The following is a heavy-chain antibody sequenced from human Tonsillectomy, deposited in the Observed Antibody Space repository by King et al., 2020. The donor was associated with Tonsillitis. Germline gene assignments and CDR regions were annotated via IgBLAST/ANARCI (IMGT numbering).Heavy chain of an antibody. CDR3: TRVRTVGFDAFDI. J-gene: IGHJ3*02. CDR2: IKSDGSRT. CDR1: GFTFSSYW. Sequence: VQLVESGGGLVQPGGSLRLSCAASGFTFSSYWMHWVRQAPGKGLVGVSRIKSDGSRTSYADSVKGRFTISRDNAKNTLYLQMNSLRAEDTAVYFCTRVRTVGFDAFDIWGQGTMVTVSS. D-gene: IGHD1/OR15-1a*01. V-gene: IGHV3-74*01.